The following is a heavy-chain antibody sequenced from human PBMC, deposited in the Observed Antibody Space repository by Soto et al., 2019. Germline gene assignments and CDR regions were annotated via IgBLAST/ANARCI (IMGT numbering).Heavy chain of an antibody. J-gene: IGHJ6*03. CDR2: IYYSGST. CDR1: GGSISSYY. V-gene: IGHV4-59*08. D-gene: IGHD1-1*01. Sequence: PSETLSLTCTVSGGSISSYYWSWIRQPPGKGLEWIGYIYYSGSTNYNPSLKSRVTISVDTSKNQFSLKLSSVTAADTAVYYCARLGSFFLPGAYYYYMDVWGKGTTVTGSS. CDR3: ARLGSFFLPGAYYYYMDV.